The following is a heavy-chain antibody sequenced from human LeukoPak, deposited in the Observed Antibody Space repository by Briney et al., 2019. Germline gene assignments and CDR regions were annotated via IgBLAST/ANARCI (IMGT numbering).Heavy chain of an antibody. D-gene: IGHD6-13*01. V-gene: IGHV3-53*01. CDR1: GFTVSSNY. J-gene: IGHJ6*03. CDR3: AKVGPYSSTGYYYYMDV. Sequence: GGSLRLSCAASGFTVSSNYMSWVRQAPGKGLEWVSVIYSGGSTYYADSVKGRFTISRDNSKNTLYLQMNSLRAEDTAVYYCAKVGPYSSTGYYYYMDVWGKGTTVTVSS. CDR2: IYSGGST.